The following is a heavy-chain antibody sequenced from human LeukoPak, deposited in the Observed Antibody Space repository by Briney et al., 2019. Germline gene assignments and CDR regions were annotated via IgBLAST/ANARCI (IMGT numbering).Heavy chain of an antibody. V-gene: IGHV4-59*01. J-gene: IGHJ4*02. CDR2: IYYSGST. Sequence: SETLSLTCAVYGGSFSGYYWSWIRQPPGKGLEWIGYIYYSGSTNYNPSLKSRVTISVDTSKNQFSLKLSSVTAADTAVHYCARGSSGYFDYWGQGTLVTVSS. CDR3: ARGSSGYFDY. D-gene: IGHD3-22*01. CDR1: GGSFSGYY.